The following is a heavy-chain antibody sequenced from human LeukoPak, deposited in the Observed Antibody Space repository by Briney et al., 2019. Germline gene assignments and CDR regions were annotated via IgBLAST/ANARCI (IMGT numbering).Heavy chain of an antibody. CDR3: ARKWGHPDAFDI. Sequence: SETLSLTCAVSGGSISSSNWWNWVRQPPGKGLEWIGEIYHSGNTNYNPSLKSRVTISVDKSKNQFSLKVSSVTAADTAVYYCARKWGHPDAFDIWGQGTMVTVSS. CDR1: GGSISSSNW. CDR2: IYHSGNT. J-gene: IGHJ3*02. D-gene: IGHD2-8*01. V-gene: IGHV4-4*02.